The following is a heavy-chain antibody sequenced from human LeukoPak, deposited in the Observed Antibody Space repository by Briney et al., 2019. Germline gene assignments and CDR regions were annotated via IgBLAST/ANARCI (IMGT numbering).Heavy chain of an antibody. CDR3: ATPPPTYYDILTGSIFDY. D-gene: IGHD3-9*01. Sequence: GGSLRPSCAASGFTFSSYAMSWVRQAPGKGLEWVSAISGSGGSTYYADSVKGRFTISRDNSKNTLYLQMNSLRAEDTAVYYCATPPPTYYDILTGSIFDYWGQGTLVTVSS. CDR1: GFTFSSYA. J-gene: IGHJ4*02. V-gene: IGHV3-23*01. CDR2: ISGSGGST.